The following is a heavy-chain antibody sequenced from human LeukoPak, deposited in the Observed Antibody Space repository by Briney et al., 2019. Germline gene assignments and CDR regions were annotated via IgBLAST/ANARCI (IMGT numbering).Heavy chain of an antibody. CDR2: IYYSGST. CDR1: GGSFSGYY. Sequence: SETLSLTCAVYGGSFSGYYWSWIRQSPGKGLEWIGYIYYSGSTNYNPSLKSRVTISVDTSKNQFSLKLSSVTAADTAVYYCARQGPMIVVHDAFDIWGQGTMVTVSS. J-gene: IGHJ3*02. CDR3: ARQGPMIVVHDAFDI. V-gene: IGHV4-59*08. D-gene: IGHD3-22*01.